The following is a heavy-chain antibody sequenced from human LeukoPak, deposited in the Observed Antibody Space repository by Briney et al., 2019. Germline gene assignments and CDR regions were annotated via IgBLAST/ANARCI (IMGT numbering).Heavy chain of an antibody. CDR2: IYYSGST. Sequence: PSETLSLTCTVSGGSISSYYWSWIRQPPGKGLEWIGYIYYSGSTNCNPSLKSRVTISVDTSKNQFSLKLSSVTAADTAVYYCARASPSPKRGSWIKNFDYWGQGTLVTVSS. CDR3: ARASPSPKRGSWIKNFDY. V-gene: IGHV4-59*01. D-gene: IGHD6-13*01. J-gene: IGHJ4*02. CDR1: GGSISSYY.